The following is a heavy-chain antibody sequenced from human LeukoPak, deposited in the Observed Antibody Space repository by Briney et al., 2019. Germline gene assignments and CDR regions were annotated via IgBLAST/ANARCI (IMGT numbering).Heavy chain of an antibody. D-gene: IGHD2-15*01. CDR2: ISTSGGTR. V-gene: IGHV3-48*03. CDR3: STLTEACSFDN. CDR1: EFTFSVYE. J-gene: IGHJ4*02. Sequence: GGSLRLSCAVSEFTFSVYEMYWVRQAPGQGLEWVSYISTSGGTRYYADSVKGRFTISRDNAKNSLYLQMNTLRSEDKAVYYCSTLTEACSFDNWGEGALVTVSS.